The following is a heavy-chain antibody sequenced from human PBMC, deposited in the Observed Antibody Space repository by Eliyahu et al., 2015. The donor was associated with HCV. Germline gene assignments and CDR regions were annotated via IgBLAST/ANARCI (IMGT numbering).Heavy chain of an antibody. D-gene: IGHD4-23*01. V-gene: IGHV3-30*03. CDR3: AIGKKKEYGGNSEFDC. Sequence: QVHLVESGGGVVQPGRSLRLSCAASGFIFSNYGMHWVRQAPGKGLEWVTSISYDGSDKYYADSVKGRFTVSRDNSENRLHLQMDSLRAEDTAVYYCAIGKKKEYGGNSEFDCWGQGTLVTVSS. CDR1: GFIFSNYG. CDR2: ISYDGSDK. J-gene: IGHJ4*02.